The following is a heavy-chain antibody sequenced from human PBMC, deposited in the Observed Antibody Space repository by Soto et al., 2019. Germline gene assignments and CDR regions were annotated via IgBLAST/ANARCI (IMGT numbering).Heavy chain of an antibody. CDR3: ARGGGVGVAGSAAFDM. CDR2: INPATGAA. CDR1: GYPVTAYY. J-gene: IGHJ3*02. D-gene: IGHD3-3*01. Sequence: QLHLVQSGAVVKKPGASVTVSCSASGYPVTAYYMHWVRQAPGRGLEWMGGINPATGAAKYTQTCQGGVTQSRGTFTRTVFLELGGAACEVTGVFFCARGGGVGVAGSAAFDMWGQGTLVTVSS. V-gene: IGHV1-2*02.